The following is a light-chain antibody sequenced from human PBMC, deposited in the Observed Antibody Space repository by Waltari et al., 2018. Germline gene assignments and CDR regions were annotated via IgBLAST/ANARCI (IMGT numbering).Light chain of an antibody. CDR1: QSISNW. Sequence: DIQMTQSPFTLSASVGDRVIITCRASQSISNWLAWYQHKPGKAPKLLIYKASTLASGVPSRFSGSGSGTDFSLTISSLQPDDFATYYCQQYNSYSLLTFGGGTKLEIK. CDR3: QQYNSYSLLT. J-gene: IGKJ4*01. CDR2: KAS. V-gene: IGKV1-5*03.